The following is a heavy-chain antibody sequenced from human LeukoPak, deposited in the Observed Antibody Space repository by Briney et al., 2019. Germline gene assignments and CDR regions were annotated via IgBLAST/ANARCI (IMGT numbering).Heavy chain of an antibody. CDR2: VFYNGTT. J-gene: IGHJ4*02. D-gene: IGHD2-21*01. CDR1: GGSISDYS. Sequence: SETLSLTCTVSGGSISDYSWSWIRQPPGKGLEWVGYVFYNGTTYYNPSLKSRVTISVDTSKNQFSLKLSSVTAADTAVFYCARRRGYCGNDCYNFDYWGQGTLVTVSS. CDR3: ARRRGYCGNDCYNFDY. V-gene: IGHV4-59*08.